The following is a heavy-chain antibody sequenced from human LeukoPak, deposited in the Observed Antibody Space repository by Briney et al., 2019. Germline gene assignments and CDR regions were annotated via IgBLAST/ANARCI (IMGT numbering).Heavy chain of an antibody. CDR1: GYTFTSYY. J-gene: IGHJ6*03. V-gene: IGHV1-46*01. D-gene: IGHD3-10*01. CDR3: ARVLSGRGSLYDYYYYMDV. Sequence: ASVKASCKASGYTFTSYYMHWVRQAPGQGLEWMGIINPSGGSTSYAQKFQGRVTMTRDMSTSTVYMELSSLRSEDTAVYYCARVLSGRGSLYDYYYYMDVWGKGTTVTISS. CDR2: INPSGGST.